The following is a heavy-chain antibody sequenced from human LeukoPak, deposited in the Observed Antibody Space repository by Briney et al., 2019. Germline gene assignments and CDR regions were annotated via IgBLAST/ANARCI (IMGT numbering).Heavy chain of an antibody. V-gene: IGHV1-2*02. CDR1: GYTFTGYY. CDR3: AREMNSGYDEGGLEY. J-gene: IGHJ4*02. CDR2: INPNSGGT. Sequence: ASVKVSCKASGYTFTGYYMHWVRQAPGQGLEWMGWINPNSGGTNYAQKFQGGVTMTRDTSISTAYMELSRLRSDDTAVYYCAREMNSGYDEGGLEYWGQGTLVTVSS. D-gene: IGHD5-12*01.